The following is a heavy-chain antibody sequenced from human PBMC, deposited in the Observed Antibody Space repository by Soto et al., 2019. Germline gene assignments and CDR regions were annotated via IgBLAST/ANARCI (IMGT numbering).Heavy chain of an antibody. CDR1: GGSLTGYY. J-gene: IGHJ4*02. CDR2: VKDGGST. D-gene: IGHD5-12*01. Sequence: QVQLQQWGAGLLKPSETLSLTCTVNGGSLTGYYWSWIRQPPGKGLEWIGEVKDGGSTNYSPSLRARVSISADTSQNHFSLRLNSVTAADTAVYLCARGQEGIVATHWDQGALVTVSS. CDR3: ARGQEGIVATH. V-gene: IGHV4-34*01.